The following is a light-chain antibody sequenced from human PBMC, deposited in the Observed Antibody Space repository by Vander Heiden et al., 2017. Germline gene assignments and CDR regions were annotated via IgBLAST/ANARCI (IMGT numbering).Light chain of an antibody. CDR3: CSHAGSSTFDVV. V-gene: IGLV2-23*03. CDR1: SSDVVTYNL. J-gene: IGLJ2*01. Sequence: QSALTQPASVSGSPGQSIPISCTGTSSDVVTYNLVSWYRQDPGKAPKLIIYECTKRPSGISNRFSGSKSGNTASLTISGLQAGDEADYYCCSHAGSSTFDVVFGGGTKLTVL. CDR2: ECT.